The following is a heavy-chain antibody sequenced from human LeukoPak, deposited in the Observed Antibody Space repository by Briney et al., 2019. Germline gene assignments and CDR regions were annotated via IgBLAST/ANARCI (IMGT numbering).Heavy chain of an antibody. CDR2: INAGNGNT. D-gene: IGHD3-10*01. CDR1: GYTFTSYA. Sequence: ASVKVSCKASGYTFTSYAMHWVRQAPGQRLEWMGWINAGNGNTKYSQKFQGRVTITRDTSASTAYMELSSLRSEDTAVYYCARVRVWFGELFSDYYFDYWGQGPWSPSPQ. V-gene: IGHV1-3*01. CDR3: ARVRVWFGELFSDYYFDY. J-gene: IGHJ4*02.